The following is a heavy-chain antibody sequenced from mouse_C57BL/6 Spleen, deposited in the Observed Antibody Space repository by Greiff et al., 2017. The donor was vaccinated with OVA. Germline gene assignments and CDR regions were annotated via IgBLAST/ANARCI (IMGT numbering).Heavy chain of an antibody. D-gene: IGHD1-1*01. V-gene: IGHV1-53*01. J-gene: IGHJ2*01. CDR3: ARDYYGSGYYFDY. CDR2: INPSNGGT. Sequence: QVHVKQPGTELVKPGASVKLSCKASGYTFTSYWMHWVKQRPGQGLEWIGNINPSNGGTNYNEKFKSKATMTADKSSSTAYMQLSSLTSADSAVEYGARDYYGSGYYFDYWGQGTTLTVSS. CDR1: GYTFTSYW.